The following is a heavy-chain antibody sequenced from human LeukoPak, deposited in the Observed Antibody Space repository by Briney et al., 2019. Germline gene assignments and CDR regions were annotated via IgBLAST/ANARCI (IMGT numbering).Heavy chain of an antibody. CDR3: ARWGTYASTSSWFDP. CDR2: IYNSGST. V-gene: IGHV4-39*07. CDR1: GDSISRSRHF. Sequence: SETLSLTCNVSGDSISRSRHFWAWIRQSPGRGLEWIGYIYNSGSTYYNPSLKSRVTISVDTSKNQFSLRLSSVTAADTAVYYCARWGTYASTSSWFDPWGQGTLVTVSS. D-gene: IGHD2-2*01. J-gene: IGHJ5*02.